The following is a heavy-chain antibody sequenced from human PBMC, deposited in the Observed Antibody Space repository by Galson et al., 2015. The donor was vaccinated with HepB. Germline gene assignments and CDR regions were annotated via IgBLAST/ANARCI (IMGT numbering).Heavy chain of an antibody. Sequence: SLRLSCAASGFMFSSHWMNWVRQAPGKGLEWVANIKEDGSIKYYVDSVTGRFTISRDNARNLLYLQMNGLRAEDTAVYFRAKNRGYETFDYWGQGALVTVSS. V-gene: IGHV3-7*03. CDR2: IKEDGSIK. D-gene: IGHD5-12*01. CDR1: GFMFSSHW. CDR3: AKNRGYETFDY. J-gene: IGHJ4*02.